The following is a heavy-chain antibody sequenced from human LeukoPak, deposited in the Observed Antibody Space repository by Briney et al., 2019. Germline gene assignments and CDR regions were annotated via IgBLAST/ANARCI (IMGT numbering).Heavy chain of an antibody. CDR1: GGSISSYY. Sequence: SETLSLTCTVSGGSISSYYWSWIRQPPGKGLEWIGYIYYSGSTNYNPSLKSRVTISVDTSKNQFSLKLGSVTAADTAVYYCARGNYDFWSGYWTTLFDYWGQGTLVTVSS. CDR2: IYYSGST. V-gene: IGHV4-59*01. J-gene: IGHJ4*02. CDR3: ARGNYDFWSGYWTTLFDY. D-gene: IGHD3-3*01.